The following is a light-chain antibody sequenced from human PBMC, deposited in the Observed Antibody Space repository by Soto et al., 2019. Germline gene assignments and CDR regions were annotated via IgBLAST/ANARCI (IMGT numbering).Light chain of an antibody. J-gene: IGKJ1*01. Sequence: DIQMTQSPSTLSASVGDRVTITCRARQSISSSLAWYQQKPGKAPKLLIYEASNFPSGVPSRFSGSGSGADFTLTLTRLQPADFASYYCQQYRFYWTFGQGTKVDIK. V-gene: IGKV1-5*03. CDR1: QSISSS. CDR3: QQYRFYWT. CDR2: EAS.